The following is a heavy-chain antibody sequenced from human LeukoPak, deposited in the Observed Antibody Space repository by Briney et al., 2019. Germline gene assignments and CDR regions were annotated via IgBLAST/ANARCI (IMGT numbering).Heavy chain of an antibody. CDR3: VKTSYSSSLDY. Sequence: PGGSLRLSCSASGFTFSSYAMHWVRQAPGKGLEYVSAISSNGGSTYYADSVKGRFTISRDNSKNTLYLQMSSLRAEDTAVYYCVKTSYSSSLDYWGQGTLVTVSS. D-gene: IGHD6-13*01. CDR2: ISSNGGST. CDR1: GFTFSSYA. J-gene: IGHJ4*02. V-gene: IGHV3-64D*06.